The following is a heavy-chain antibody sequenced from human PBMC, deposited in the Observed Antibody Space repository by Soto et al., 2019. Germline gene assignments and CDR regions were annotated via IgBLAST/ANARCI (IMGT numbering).Heavy chain of an antibody. CDR2: ISGDSGRT. Sequence: ESGGGLVQPGGSVRLSCAASGLTFGNYAMSWVRQDPGKGLEWVSAISGDSGRTYYADSVKGRFTISRDNSKNTLYLQMNTLRAEDTAVYYCAVTPNCGRDCSAASYWYFDIWGRGTLVTVSS. D-gene: IGHD2-21*02. CDR3: AVTPNCGRDCSAASYWYFDI. J-gene: IGHJ2*01. V-gene: IGHV3-23*01. CDR1: GLTFGNYA.